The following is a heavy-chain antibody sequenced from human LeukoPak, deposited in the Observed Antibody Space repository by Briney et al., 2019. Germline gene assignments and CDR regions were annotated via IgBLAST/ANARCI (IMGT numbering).Heavy chain of an antibody. J-gene: IGHJ3*02. Sequence: ASVKVSCKASGYTFTSYGISWVRQAPGQGLEWMGWISAYNGNTNYAQKLQGRVTMTTDTSTSTAYMELRSLRSDDTAVYYCARDGLGGDYVDSGDAFDIWGQGTMVTVSS. CDR1: GYTFTSYG. D-gene: IGHD4-17*01. CDR3: ARDGLGGDYVDSGDAFDI. V-gene: IGHV1-18*01. CDR2: ISAYNGNT.